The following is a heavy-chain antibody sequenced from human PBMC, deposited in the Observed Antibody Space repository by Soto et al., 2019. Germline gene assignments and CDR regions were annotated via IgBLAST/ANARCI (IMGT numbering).Heavy chain of an antibody. CDR3: TREAGYCSRTSCYRRAFDC. CDR1: GFTFSSHW. D-gene: IGHD2-2*01. Sequence: EVQLVESGGDLVQPGGSLRLSCAASGFTFSSHWMHWVRRVPGKGLVWVSHINTDGGITGYADSVKGRFTISRDNAKNTLYLQMNGLRVAYTSVYYCTREAGYCSRTSCYRRAFDCWGQGTMVTVSS. J-gene: IGHJ3*01. CDR2: INTDGGIT. V-gene: IGHV3-74*01.